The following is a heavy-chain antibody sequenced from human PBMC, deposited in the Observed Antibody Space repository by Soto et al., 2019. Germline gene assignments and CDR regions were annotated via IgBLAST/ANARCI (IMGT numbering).Heavy chain of an antibody. CDR2: INPSGGST. J-gene: IGHJ4*02. V-gene: IGHV1-46*01. CDR1: GYTFTSYY. CDR3: ARAADVEYYGSGSYPDD. Sequence: ASVKVSCKASGYTFTSYYMHWVRQAPGQGLEWMGIINPSGGSTSYAQKFQGRVTMTRDTSTSTVYMELSSLRSEDTAVYYCARAADVEYYGSGSYPDDWGQGTSVTVSS. D-gene: IGHD3-10*01.